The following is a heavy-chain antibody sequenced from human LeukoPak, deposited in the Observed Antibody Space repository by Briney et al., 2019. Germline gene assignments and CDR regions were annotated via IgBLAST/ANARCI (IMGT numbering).Heavy chain of an antibody. D-gene: IGHD3-22*01. V-gene: IGHV4-34*01. Sequence: SETLSLACAVYGGSFSGYYWSWIRQPPGKGLEWIGEINHSGSTYYNPSLKSRVTISVDTSKNQFSLKLSSVTAADTAVYYCARSPHYYDSSGYPKYAFDIWGQGTMVTVSS. CDR3: ARSPHYYDSSGYPKYAFDI. CDR2: INHSGST. J-gene: IGHJ3*02. CDR1: GGSFSGYY.